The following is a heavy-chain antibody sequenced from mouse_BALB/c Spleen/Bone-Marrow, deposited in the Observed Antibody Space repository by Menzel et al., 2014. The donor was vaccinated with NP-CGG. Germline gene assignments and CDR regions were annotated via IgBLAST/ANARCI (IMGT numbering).Heavy chain of an antibody. J-gene: IGHJ2*01. Sequence: VQLQQSGAELVKPGASVKLSCTASGFNIKDTYMHWVKQRPEQGLEWIGRIDPANVNTKYDPKFQGKATITADTSSNTAHLQLSSLTSEDTAVYYCASYVYGYDLDYWGQGTTLTVSS. D-gene: IGHD2-14*01. CDR3: ASYVYGYDLDY. CDR2: IDPANVNT. CDR1: GFNIKDTY. V-gene: IGHV14-3*02.